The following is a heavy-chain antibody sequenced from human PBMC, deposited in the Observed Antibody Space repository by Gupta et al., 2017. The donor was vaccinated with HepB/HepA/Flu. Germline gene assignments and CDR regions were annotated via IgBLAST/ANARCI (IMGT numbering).Heavy chain of an antibody. V-gene: IGHV3-23*01. D-gene: IGHD6-19*01. CDR2: VSGSGGTT. J-gene: IGHJ4*02. CDR3: AKGRQWLPLFDY. Sequence: ASGFTFTSYAMSWVRQAPGKGLEWVSTVSGSGGTTYYAEAVKGRYTISRDNSKNPVYLEMNGLRAEYTAVYYCAKGRQWLPLFDYWGQGTLVTVSS. CDR1: GFTFTSYA.